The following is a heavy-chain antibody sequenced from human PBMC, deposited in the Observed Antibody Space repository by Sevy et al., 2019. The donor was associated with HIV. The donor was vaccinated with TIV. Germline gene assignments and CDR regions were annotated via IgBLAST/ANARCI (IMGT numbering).Heavy chain of an antibody. Sequence: GGSLRLSCAASGFSFNGAAMFWVRQASGKGLEWIDRIRSKANNYAAVYGASVKGRFIISRNDSKNTTYLQMNSLKIEDTAVYYCTAGDLGRFDYWGRGSLVTVSS. V-gene: IGHV3-73*01. CDR1: GFSFNGAA. CDR2: IRSKANNYAA. J-gene: IGHJ4*02. CDR3: TAGDLGRFDY. D-gene: IGHD3-16*01.